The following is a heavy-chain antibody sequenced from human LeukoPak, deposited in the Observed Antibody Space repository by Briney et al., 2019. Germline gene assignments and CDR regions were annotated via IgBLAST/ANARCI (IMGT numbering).Heavy chain of an antibody. CDR2: VGGDGRVT. V-gene: IGHV3-23*01. CDR1: GFTFATYV. CDR3: AKGISADGYNFERGADY. J-gene: IGHJ4*02. Sequence: GGSLRLSCAASGFTFATYVMTWVHQAPGKGLEWVSSVGGDGRVTYYADSVKGRFTIPRDNSKNTIFLQMNSLRVEDTAVYYCAKGISADGYNFERGADYWGQGAQVIVSS. D-gene: IGHD5-24*01.